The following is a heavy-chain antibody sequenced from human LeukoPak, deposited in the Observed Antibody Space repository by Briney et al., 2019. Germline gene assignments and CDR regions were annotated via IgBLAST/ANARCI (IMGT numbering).Heavy chain of an antibody. D-gene: IGHD6-19*01. CDR3: ARPKVSGWYLGFDY. CDR1: GGSISCYY. J-gene: IGHJ4*02. CDR2: IYYSGST. Sequence: PSETLSLTCTVSGGSISCYYWSWIRQPPGKGLEWIGYIYYSGSTNYNPSLKSRVTISVDTSKNQFSLKLSSVTAADTAVYYCARPKVSGWYLGFDYWGQGTLVTVS. V-gene: IGHV4-59*01.